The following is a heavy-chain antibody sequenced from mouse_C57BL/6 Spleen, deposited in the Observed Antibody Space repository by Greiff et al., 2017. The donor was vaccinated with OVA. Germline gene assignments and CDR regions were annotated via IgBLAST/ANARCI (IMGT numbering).Heavy chain of an antibody. J-gene: IGHJ1*03. D-gene: IGHD1-1*01. CDR3: ARDGGSIYWYFDV. CDR2: INYDGSST. CDR1: GFTFSDYY. Sequence: EVMLVESEGGLVQPGSSMKLSCTASGFTFSDYYMAWVRQVPEKGLEWVANINYDGSSTYYLDSLKSRFIISRDNAKNILYLQMSSLKSEDTATYYCARDGGSIYWYFDVWGTGTTVTVSS. V-gene: IGHV5-16*01.